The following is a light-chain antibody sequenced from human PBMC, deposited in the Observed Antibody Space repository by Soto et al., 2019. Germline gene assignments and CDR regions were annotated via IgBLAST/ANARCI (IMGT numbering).Light chain of an antibody. J-gene: IGLJ1*01. V-gene: IGLV2-11*01. CDR3: CSYAGSYV. CDR2: DVT. Sequence: QSALTQPRSVSGSPGQSVTISCTRTSSDVDGYNYVSWYQQHPDKAPKLMIYDVTKRPSGVPDRFSGSKSGNTASLTISGLQADDEADYYCCSYAGSYVFGTGTKVTVL. CDR1: SSDVDGYNY.